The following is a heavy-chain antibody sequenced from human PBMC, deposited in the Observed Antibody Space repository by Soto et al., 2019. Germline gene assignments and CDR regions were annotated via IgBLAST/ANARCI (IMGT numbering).Heavy chain of an antibody. CDR3: ARGGAMGVYY. CDR1: VGPVVSGFTFGDYA. V-gene: IGHV3-9*01. D-gene: IGHD3-10*01. Sequence: ELHLVESGGDLVQPGRSLRLSCVGSVGPVVSGFTFGDYAMHWVRLVPGRGLEWVAGISWNGPYIAYADYVRGRFTITPDNTKNSVCLHVNTLGDEYTAVYYCARGGAMGVYYWGQGTLVTVSS. CDR2: ISWNGPYI. J-gene: IGHJ4*02.